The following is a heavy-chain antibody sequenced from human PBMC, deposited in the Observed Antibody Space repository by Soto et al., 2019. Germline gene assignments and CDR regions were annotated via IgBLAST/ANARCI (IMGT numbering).Heavy chain of an antibody. CDR2: IYNSGST. CDR3: ARDRAFYYGSGSYYYFDY. J-gene: IGHJ4*02. Sequence: SETLSLTCTVAGGSVSSDSYHWNWIRQPPGKGLEWIGYIYNSGSTNYNPSLKSRVTVSLDTSKNQFSLKLSSVTAADTAVYFCARDRAFYYGSGSYYYFDYWGQGTLVTVSS. V-gene: IGHV4-61*01. CDR1: GGSVSSDSYH. D-gene: IGHD3-10*01.